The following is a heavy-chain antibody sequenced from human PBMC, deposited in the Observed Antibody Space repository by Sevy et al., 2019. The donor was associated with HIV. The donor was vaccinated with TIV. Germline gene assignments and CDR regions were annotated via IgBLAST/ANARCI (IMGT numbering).Heavy chain of an antibody. CDR1: GGSFSADY. V-gene: IGHV4-34*01. CDR3: ARGYDAGPLIY. J-gene: IGHJ4*01. D-gene: IGHD3-22*01. CDR2: INHSGST. Sequence: SETLSLTCTVYGGSFSADYWTWIRQPPGKGLEWIGEINHSGSTNYNPSLKSRVTISLDTSKKQFSLRLTSVTAADTAVFYCARGYDAGPLIYWGHGTLVTVSS.